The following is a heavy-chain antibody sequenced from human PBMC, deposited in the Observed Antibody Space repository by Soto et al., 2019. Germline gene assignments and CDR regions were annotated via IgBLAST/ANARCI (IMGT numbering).Heavy chain of an antibody. J-gene: IGHJ4*02. D-gene: IGHD3-9*01. V-gene: IGHV4-39*01. CDR1: GCSTSSSSYY. CDR3: ASGILGQTVDY. CDR2: IYYSGST. Sequence: SETLSLTCTVSGCSTSSSSYYWGWIRQPPGKGLEWIGSIYYSGSTNYNPSLKSRVTISVDTSKNQFSLKLSSVTAADTAVYYCASGILGQTVDYWGQGTLVTVSS.